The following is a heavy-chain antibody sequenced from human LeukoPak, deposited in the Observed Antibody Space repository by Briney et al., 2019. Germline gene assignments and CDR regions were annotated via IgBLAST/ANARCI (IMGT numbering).Heavy chain of an antibody. CDR1: GGSFSSGGYF. CDR3: ARVTTVTTSFHFDY. D-gene: IGHD4-17*01. Sequence: PSETLSLTCTVSGGSFSSGGYFWSWIRQPPGEGLEWIGYIYYSGSTYYHPSLKSRVTISLDTSKNQFSLKLSSVTAADTAVYYCARVTTVTTSFHFDYWGQGTLVTVSS. CDR2: IYYSGST. J-gene: IGHJ4*02. V-gene: IGHV4-30-4*01.